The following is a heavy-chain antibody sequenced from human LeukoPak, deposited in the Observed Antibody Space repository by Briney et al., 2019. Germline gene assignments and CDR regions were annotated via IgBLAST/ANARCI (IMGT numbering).Heavy chain of an antibody. V-gene: IGHV3-30-3*01. D-gene: IGHD4-17*01. Sequence: GGSLRLSCAASGFTFSSYAMHWVRQAPGKGLEWVAVISYDGSNKYYADSVKGRFTISRDNSKNTLYLQMNSLRAEDTAVYYCARALGTTVTKAPGYWGQGTLVTVSS. CDR1: GFTFSSYA. CDR2: ISYDGSNK. CDR3: ARALGTTVTKAPGY. J-gene: IGHJ4*02.